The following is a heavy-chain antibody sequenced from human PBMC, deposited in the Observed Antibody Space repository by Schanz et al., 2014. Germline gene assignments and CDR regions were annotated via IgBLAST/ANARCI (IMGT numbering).Heavy chain of an antibody. CDR1: GLTFSDYY. CDR2: ISSSSSYT. V-gene: IGHV3-11*05. D-gene: IGHD2-2*01. Sequence: QVQLVESGGGLVKPGGSLRLSCAASGLTFSDYYMSWIRQAPGKGLEWVSYISSSSSYTNYADSVKGRFTISRDNAKNSLFLQMNSLSAEDTALYYCARDTAQSCIGPSCFEYFQHWGQGALVTVSS. J-gene: IGHJ1*01. CDR3: ARDTAQSCIGPSCFEYFQH.